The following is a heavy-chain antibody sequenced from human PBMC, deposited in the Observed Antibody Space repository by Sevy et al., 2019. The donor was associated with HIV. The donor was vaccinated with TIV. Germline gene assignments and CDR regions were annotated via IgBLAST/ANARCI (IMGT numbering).Heavy chain of an antibody. Sequence: GGSLRLSCAASGFTFSSYAMHWVRQAPGKGLEWVTVISYDRSNKYYADSVKGRFTISRDNSKNTLYLQMNSLRAEDTAVYYCAREAGYCSGGSCYRYYFDYWGQGTLVTVSS. CDR2: ISYDRSNK. V-gene: IGHV3-30-3*01. J-gene: IGHJ4*02. D-gene: IGHD2-15*01. CDR1: GFTFSSYA. CDR3: AREAGYCSGGSCYRYYFDY.